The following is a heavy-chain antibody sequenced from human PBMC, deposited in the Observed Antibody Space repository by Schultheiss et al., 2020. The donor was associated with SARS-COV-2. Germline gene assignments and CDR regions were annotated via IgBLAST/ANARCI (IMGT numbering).Heavy chain of an antibody. J-gene: IGHJ6*02. D-gene: IGHD4-17*01. Sequence: GGSLRLSCAASGFTFSSYAMHWVRQAPGKGLEWVAVISYDGSNKYYADSVKGRFTISRDNSKNTLYLQMNSLRAEDTAVYYCARPDYGDYVYYYGMDVWGLGSTVTVSS. CDR1: GFTFSSYA. CDR2: ISYDGSNK. V-gene: IGHV3-30-3*01. CDR3: ARPDYGDYVYYYGMDV.